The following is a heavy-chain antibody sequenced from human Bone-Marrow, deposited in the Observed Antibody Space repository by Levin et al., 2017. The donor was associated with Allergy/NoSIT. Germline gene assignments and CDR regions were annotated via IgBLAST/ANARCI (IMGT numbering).Heavy chain of an antibody. CDR2: IIPIFGTA. V-gene: IGHV1-69*13. J-gene: IGHJ6*02. D-gene: IGHD2-8*01. CDR1: GGTFSSYA. CDR3: ARGEIVLMVYGFPPPRNYYYYYGMDV. Sequence: SVKVSCKASGGTFSSYAISWVRQAPGQGLEWMGGIIPIFGTANYAQKFQGRVTITADESTSTAYMELSSLRSEDTAVYYCARGEIVLMVYGFPPPRNYYYYYGMDVWGQGTTVTVSS.